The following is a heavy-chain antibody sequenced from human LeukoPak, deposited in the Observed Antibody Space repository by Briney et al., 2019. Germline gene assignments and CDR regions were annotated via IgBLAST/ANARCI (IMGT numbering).Heavy chain of an antibody. CDR1: GYTLTELS. J-gene: IGHJ3*02. D-gene: IGHD3-9*01. CDR2: FDPEDGET. Sequence: ASVKVSCKVSGYTLTELSMHWVRQAPGKGLEWMGGFDPEDGETIYAQKFQGRVTMTGDTSTDTAYMELSSLRSEDTAVYYCATDRLNYDILTGYNSRPSWDAFDIWGQGTMVTVSS. V-gene: IGHV1-24*01. CDR3: ATDRLNYDILTGYNSRPSWDAFDI.